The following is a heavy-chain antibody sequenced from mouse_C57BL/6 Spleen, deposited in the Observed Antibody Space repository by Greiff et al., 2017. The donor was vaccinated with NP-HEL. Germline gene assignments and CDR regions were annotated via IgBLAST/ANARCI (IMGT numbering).Heavy chain of an antibody. V-gene: IGHV1-74*01. J-gene: IGHJ3*01. CDR2: IHPSDSDT. D-gene: IGHD2-2*01. CDR3: AIGNGYARFAY. CDR1: GYTFTSYW. Sequence: QVQLKQPGAELVKPGASVKVSCKASGYTFTSYWMHWVKQRPGQGLEWIGRIHPSDSDTNYNQKFKGKATLTVDKSSSTAYMQLSSLTSEDSAVYYCAIGNGYARFAYWGQGTLVTVSA.